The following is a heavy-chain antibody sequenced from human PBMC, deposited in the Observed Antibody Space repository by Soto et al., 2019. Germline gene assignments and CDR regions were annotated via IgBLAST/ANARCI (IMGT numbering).Heavy chain of an antibody. CDR3: ASEASNRVVVVAANQDFDY. V-gene: IGHV1-69*01. J-gene: IGHJ4*02. CDR2: IIPIFGTA. D-gene: IGHD2-15*01. CDR1: GGTFSSYA. Sequence: QVQLVQSGAEVKKPGSSVKVSCKASGGTFSSYAISWVRQAPGQGLDWMGGIIPIFGTANYAQKFQGRVTITADESTSTAYMELSSLRSEDTAVYYCASEASNRVVVVAANQDFDYWGQGTLVTVSS.